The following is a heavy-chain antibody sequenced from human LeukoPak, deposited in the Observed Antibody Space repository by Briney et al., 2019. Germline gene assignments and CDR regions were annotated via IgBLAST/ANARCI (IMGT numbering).Heavy chain of an antibody. J-gene: IGHJ4*02. CDR1: GFTFSSYA. CDR2: RSYDGSNK. Sequence: PGGSLRLSCAASGFTFSSYAMHWVRQAPGKGLESVAVRSYDGSNKYYADSLKGRFTIPRDNSKNTLYLQMNSLSAEDTAVYYCANDFYYSDSSGYYNLHYWGQGTLVTVSS. V-gene: IGHV3-30*04. D-gene: IGHD3-22*01. CDR3: ANDFYYSDSSGYYNLHY.